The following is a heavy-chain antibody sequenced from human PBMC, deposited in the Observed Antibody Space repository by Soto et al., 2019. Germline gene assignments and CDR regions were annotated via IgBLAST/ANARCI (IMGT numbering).Heavy chain of an antibody. CDR3: AKDWYGDYFDAVDI. CDR2: LGGSGSVT. CDR1: GFTFRNYA. D-gene: IGHD4-17*01. J-gene: IGHJ3*02. Sequence: EVQLLESGGGLVQTGGSLRLSCSASGFTFRNYAMSWIRQAPGKGLQWISTLGGSGSVTHHADSVKGRFTISRDNAKNTLFLQMSSLRVEDTATYFCAKDWYGDYFDAVDIWGQGTVVTVSS. V-gene: IGHV3-23*01.